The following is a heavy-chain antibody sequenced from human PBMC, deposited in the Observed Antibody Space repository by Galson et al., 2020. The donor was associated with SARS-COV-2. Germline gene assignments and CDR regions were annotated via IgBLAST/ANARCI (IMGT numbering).Heavy chain of an antibody. D-gene: IGHD6-13*01. V-gene: IGHV1-24*01. CDR3: ATGYSSSWYYY. Sequence: GESLKISCKVSGYTLTELSMHWVRQAPGKGLEWMGGFDPEDGETIYAQKFQGRVTMTEDTSTDTAYMELSSLRSEDTAVYYCATGYSSSWYYYWGQGTLVTVSS. CDR1: GYTLTELS. J-gene: IGHJ4*02. CDR2: FDPEDGET.